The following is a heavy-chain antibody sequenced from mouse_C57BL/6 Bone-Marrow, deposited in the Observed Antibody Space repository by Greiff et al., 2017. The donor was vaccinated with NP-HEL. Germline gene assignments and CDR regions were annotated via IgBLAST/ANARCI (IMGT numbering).Heavy chain of an antibody. CDR1: GYTFTDYY. J-gene: IGHJ4*01. CDR3: ASETTVVATDYAMDY. V-gene: IGHV1-75*01. Sequence: QVQLKQSGPELVKPGASVKISCKASGYTFTDYYINWVKQRPGQGLEWIGWIFPGSDSTYYNEKFKGKATLTVDKSSSTAYMLLSSLTSEDSAVYFCASETTVVATDYAMDYWGQGTSVTVSS. D-gene: IGHD1-1*01. CDR2: IFPGSDST.